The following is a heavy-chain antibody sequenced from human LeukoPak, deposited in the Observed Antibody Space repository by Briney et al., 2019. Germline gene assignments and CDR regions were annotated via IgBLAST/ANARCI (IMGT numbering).Heavy chain of an antibody. CDR1: GFTFSSYW. Sequence: PGGSLRLSCAASGFTFSSYWMSWVRQAPGKGLEWVANIKQGGSEKYYVDSVKGRFTISRDNAKNSLYLQMNSLRAEDTAVYYCAKDRLGDPRDFDYWGQGTLVTVSS. V-gene: IGHV3-7*03. CDR2: IKQGGSEK. CDR3: AKDRLGDPRDFDY. J-gene: IGHJ4*02.